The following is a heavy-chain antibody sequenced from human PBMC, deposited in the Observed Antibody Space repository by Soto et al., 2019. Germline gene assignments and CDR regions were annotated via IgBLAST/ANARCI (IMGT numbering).Heavy chain of an antibody. J-gene: IGHJ3*02. Sequence: GGSLRLSCAASGFTFSSYWMSWVRQAPGKGLEWVANIKQDGSEKYYVDSVKGRFTISRDNAKNSLYLQVNSLRAEDTAVYYCARDRLVRAYYYDSSGYRDAFDIWGQGTMVTVSS. CDR2: IKQDGSEK. CDR3: ARDRLVRAYYYDSSGYRDAFDI. D-gene: IGHD3-22*01. CDR1: GFTFSSYW. V-gene: IGHV3-7*03.